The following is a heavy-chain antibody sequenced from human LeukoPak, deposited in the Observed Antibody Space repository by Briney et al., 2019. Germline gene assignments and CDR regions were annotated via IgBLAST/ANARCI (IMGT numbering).Heavy chain of an antibody. CDR2: IYPADSDI. Sequence: GESLKISCKGSGYSINNYWIGWVRQMPGKGLEWMGIIYPADSDIRYSPSFQGQVTISADKSISTAYLRWSSLKASDTAMYYCARQEYCSGGSCYTWFDPWGQGTLVTVSS. D-gene: IGHD2-15*01. J-gene: IGHJ5*02. CDR1: GYSINNYW. CDR3: ARQEYCSGGSCYTWFDP. V-gene: IGHV5-51*01.